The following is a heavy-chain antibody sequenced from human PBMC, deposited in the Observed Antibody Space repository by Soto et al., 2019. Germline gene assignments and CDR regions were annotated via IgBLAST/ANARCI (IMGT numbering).Heavy chain of an antibody. V-gene: IGHV4-30-2*01. CDR3: ARAMTTVTTIDY. Sequence: PSDTLSLTCAVSGDSISSGGYSWSWIRQPPGKGLEWIGYIYHSGSTYYNPSLKGRVTISVDRSKNQFSLKLSSVTAADTAVYYCARAMTTVTTIDYWGQGTLVTVSS. J-gene: IGHJ4*02. CDR1: GDSISSGGYS. CDR2: IYHSGST. D-gene: IGHD4-17*01.